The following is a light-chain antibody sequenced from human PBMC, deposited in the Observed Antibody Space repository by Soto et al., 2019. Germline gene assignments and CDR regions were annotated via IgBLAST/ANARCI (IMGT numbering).Light chain of an antibody. CDR1: QSVSNNY. Sequence: EIVLTQSPATLSLPPGERATLSCRAIQSVSNNYLAWYQQKPGQAPRLLIYGASSRATGIPDRFSGSGSGTDFTLTISRLEPEDFAVYYCQQYGSSPPKTFGQGTKVDIK. CDR3: QQYGSSPPKT. CDR2: GAS. J-gene: IGKJ1*01. V-gene: IGKV3-20*01.